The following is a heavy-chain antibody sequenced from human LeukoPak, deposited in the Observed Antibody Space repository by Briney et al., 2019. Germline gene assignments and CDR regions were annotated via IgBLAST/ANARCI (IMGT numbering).Heavy chain of an antibody. J-gene: IGHJ4*02. CDR1: GGTFISYA. Sequence: SVKVSCKASGGTFISYAISWVRQAPGQGLEWMGGIIPIFGTANYAQKFQGRVTITADESTSTAYMELSSLRSEDTAVYYCAKETVAWLVNNPPDYWGQGTLVTVSS. D-gene: IGHD6-19*01. CDR2: IIPIFGTA. V-gene: IGHV1-69*01. CDR3: AKETVAWLVNNPPDY.